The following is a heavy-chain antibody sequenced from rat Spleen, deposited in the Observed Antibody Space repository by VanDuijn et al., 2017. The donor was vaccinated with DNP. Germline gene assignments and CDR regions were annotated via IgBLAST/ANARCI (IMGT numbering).Heavy chain of an antibody. V-gene: IGHV5-22*01. Sequence: EVRLVETGGGFVQPGRSLKLFCAASGFTFSDYYMAWIRQAPTKGLEWVAYIRYDGGSSKYGDSVKGRFTISRDNAKNTLYLQMNSLRSEDMATYYCVRWNSGHFDYWGQGVMVPVSS. D-gene: IGHD4-3*01. CDR2: IRYDGGSS. CDR1: GFTFSDYY. CDR3: VRWNSGHFDY. J-gene: IGHJ2*01.